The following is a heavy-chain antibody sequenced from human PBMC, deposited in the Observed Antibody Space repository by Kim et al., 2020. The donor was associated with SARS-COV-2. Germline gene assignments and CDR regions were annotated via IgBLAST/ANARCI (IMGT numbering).Heavy chain of an antibody. D-gene: IGHD6-13*01. V-gene: IGHV3-33*01. CDR3: ARDPGDSSSWYFDY. J-gene: IGHJ4*02. Sequence: ADSGKGRFTISRDNSKNTLYLQMNSLRAEDTAVYYCARDPGDSSSWYFDYWGQGTLVTVSS.